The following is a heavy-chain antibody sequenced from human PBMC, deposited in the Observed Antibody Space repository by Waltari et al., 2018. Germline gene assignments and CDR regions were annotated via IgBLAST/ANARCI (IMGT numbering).Heavy chain of an antibody. CDR2: IYYSGST. Sequence: QVQLQESGPGLVKPSETLSLTCTVSGGSISSYYWSWIRQPPGKVLEWIGYIYYSGSTNYNPSLKSRVTISVDTSKNQFSLKLSSVTAADTAVYYCARDTTNYYGSGRWDAWFDPWGQGTLVTVSS. D-gene: IGHD3-10*01. V-gene: IGHV4-59*01. J-gene: IGHJ5*02. CDR1: GGSISSYY. CDR3: ARDTTNYYGSGRWDAWFDP.